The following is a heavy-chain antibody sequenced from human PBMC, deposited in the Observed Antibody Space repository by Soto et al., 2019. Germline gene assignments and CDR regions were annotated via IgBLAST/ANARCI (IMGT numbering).Heavy chain of an antibody. Sequence: PSETLSLTCSVSGGTISSGAYFWSWLLQPPGKGLEWVGSIFYTGTTYYSPSLKRRASMSMDTSKNVFSLRLRVLAAADTAVYFCARVKATLYRHYYFDYWGQGTPVTVSS. CDR1: GGTISSGAYF. CDR2: IFYTGTT. CDR3: ARVKATLYRHYYFDY. J-gene: IGHJ4*02. V-gene: IGHV4-30-4*01. D-gene: IGHD5-12*01.